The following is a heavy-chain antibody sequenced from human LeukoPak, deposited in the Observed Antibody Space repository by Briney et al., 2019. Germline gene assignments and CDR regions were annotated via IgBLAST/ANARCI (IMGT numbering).Heavy chain of an antibody. CDR1: GYSISSGYY. Sequence: PSETLSLTXAVSGYSISSGYYWGWIRQPPGKGLEWIGSIYHSGSAYYNPSLKSRVTISVDTSKNQFSLKLSSVTAADTAVYYCARGGFAPDYWGQGTLVTVSS. D-gene: IGHD3-16*01. CDR2: IYHSGSA. CDR3: ARGGFAPDY. V-gene: IGHV4-38-2*01. J-gene: IGHJ4*02.